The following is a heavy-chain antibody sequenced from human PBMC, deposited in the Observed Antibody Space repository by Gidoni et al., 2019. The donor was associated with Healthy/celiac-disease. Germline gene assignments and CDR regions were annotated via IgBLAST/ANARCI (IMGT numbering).Heavy chain of an antibody. CDR1: GGSFSCYY. CDR2: INHSGST. Sequence: QVQLQQWGAGLLKPSETLSLTCAVYGGSFSCYYWSWIRQPPGKGLEWIGEINHSGSTNYNPSLKSRVTISVDTSKNQFSLKLSSVTAADTAVYYCARGCRDTIFGRYYYYYGMDVWGQGTTVTVSS. V-gene: IGHV4-34*01. CDR3: ARGCRDTIFGRYYYYYGMDV. J-gene: IGHJ6*02. D-gene: IGHD3-3*01.